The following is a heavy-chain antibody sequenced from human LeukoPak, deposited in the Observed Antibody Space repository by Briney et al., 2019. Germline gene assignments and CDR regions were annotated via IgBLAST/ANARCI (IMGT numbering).Heavy chain of an antibody. CDR2: ISGSGGST. CDR1: GFTFSSYE. V-gene: IGHV3-48*03. CDR3: ARVRTIFLMEYWFDP. D-gene: IGHD3-3*01. J-gene: IGHJ5*02. Sequence: PGGSLRLSCAASGFTFSSYEMNWVRQAPGKGLEWVSAISGSGGSTYYADSVKGRFTISRDNAKNSLYLQMNSLRTEDTAVYYCARVRTIFLMEYWFDPWGQGTLVTVSS.